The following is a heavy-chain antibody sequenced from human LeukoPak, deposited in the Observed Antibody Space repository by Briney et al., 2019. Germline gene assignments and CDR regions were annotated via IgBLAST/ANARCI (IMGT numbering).Heavy chain of an antibody. V-gene: IGHV1-2*02. D-gene: IGHD2-15*01. CDR2: INPNSGGT. J-gene: IGHJ5*02. CDR3: ARDIVVVVAATGHDWFDP. Sequence: ASVKVSCKASGYTFTGYYMHWVRQAPGQGLEWMGWINPNSGGTNYAQKFQGRVTMTRDTSISTAYMELSRLRSDDTAVYYCARDIVVVVAATGHDWFDPWGQGTLVTVSS. CDR1: GYTFTGYY.